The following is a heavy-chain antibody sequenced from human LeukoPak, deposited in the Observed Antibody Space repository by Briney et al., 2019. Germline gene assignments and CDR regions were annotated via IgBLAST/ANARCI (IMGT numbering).Heavy chain of an antibody. D-gene: IGHD5-18*01. J-gene: IGHJ4*02. V-gene: IGHV3-13*01. CDR1: GFTFSSYD. CDR3: ARDENSYGLDY. Sequence: GGSLRLSCAASGFTFSSYDVHWVRQATGKGLEWVSAIGTAGDTYYPGSVKGRFTISRENAKNSLYLQMNSLRAGDTAVYYCARDENSYGLDYWGQGTLVTVSS. CDR2: IGTAGDT.